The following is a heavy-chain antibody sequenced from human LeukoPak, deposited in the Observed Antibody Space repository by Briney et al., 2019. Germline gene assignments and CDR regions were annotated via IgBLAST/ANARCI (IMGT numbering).Heavy chain of an antibody. CDR3: ARGPKSGSSDY. Sequence: SETLSLTCTVSGGSISSYYWSWIRQPPGKGLEWIGYIYYSGSTNYNPSLKSRVTISVDTSKNQFSLKLSSVTAADTAVYYCARGPKSGSSDYWGQGTLVTASS. D-gene: IGHD3-10*01. V-gene: IGHV4-59*01. CDR1: GGSISSYY. CDR2: IYYSGST. J-gene: IGHJ4*02.